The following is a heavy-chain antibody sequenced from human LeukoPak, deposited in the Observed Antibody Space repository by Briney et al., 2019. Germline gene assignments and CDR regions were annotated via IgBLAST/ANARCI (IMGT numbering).Heavy chain of an antibody. CDR1: GGTFSIYA. V-gene: IGHV1-69*13. Sequence: ASVKVSYKASGGTFSIYAISWVRQAPGQGLEWMGGIIPIFGTANYAQKFQGRVTITADESTSTAYMELSSLRSEDTAVYYCARGILGGEFDYWGQGTLVTVSS. J-gene: IGHJ4*02. D-gene: IGHD2-8*02. CDR2: IIPIFGTA. CDR3: ARGILGGEFDY.